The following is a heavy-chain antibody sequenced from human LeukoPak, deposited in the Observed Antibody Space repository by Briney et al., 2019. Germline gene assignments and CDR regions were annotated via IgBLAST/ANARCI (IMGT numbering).Heavy chain of an antibody. J-gene: IGHJ6*02. CDR3: TRGLSRAYYYNGMDV. D-gene: IGHD2-2*01. V-gene: IGHV3-49*04. Sequence: GGSLILSCTASGYTFANDAVSWVRQAPGKGLEWVGFIRSKVYAGTAQYAASVKGRFTISRDDSKSIAYLQMNSLKIEDTAVYYCTRGLSRAYYYNGMDVWGQGTTVTVSS. CDR1: GYTFANDA. CDR2: IRSKVYAGTA.